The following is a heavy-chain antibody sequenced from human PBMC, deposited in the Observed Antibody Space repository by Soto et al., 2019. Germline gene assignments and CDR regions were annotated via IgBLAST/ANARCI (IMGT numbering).Heavy chain of an antibody. V-gene: IGHV3-30-3*01. CDR2: TSYHGNNK. D-gene: IGHD2-8*01. CDR3: ARDGGYCTNCVCYSWLMDY. J-gene: IGHJ4*02. CDR1: GFTFSSYA. Sequence: VQLVESGGGVVQPGRSLRLSCAASGFTFSSYAMHWVRQAPGKGLEWVAITSYHGNNKYYADSVKGRFTISRDNSKNTLYLQMNSLRAEDTAVYFCARDGGYCTNCVCYSWLMDYWGQGTLVTVSS.